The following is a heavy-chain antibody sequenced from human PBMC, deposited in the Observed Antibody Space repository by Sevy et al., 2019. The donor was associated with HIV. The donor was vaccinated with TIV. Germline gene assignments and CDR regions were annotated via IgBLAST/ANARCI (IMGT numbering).Heavy chain of an antibody. CDR1: GFTFSSYA. Sequence: GGSLSLSCAASGFTFSSYAMHWVRQAPGKGLEWVAVISYDGSNKYYADSVKGRFTISRDNSKNTLYLQMNSLRAEDTAVYYCARSITVPYDSSGYYYYYYGMDVWGQGTTVTVSS. J-gene: IGHJ6*02. CDR3: ARSITVPYDSSGYYYYYYGMDV. V-gene: IGHV3-30*04. D-gene: IGHD3-22*01. CDR2: ISYDGSNK.